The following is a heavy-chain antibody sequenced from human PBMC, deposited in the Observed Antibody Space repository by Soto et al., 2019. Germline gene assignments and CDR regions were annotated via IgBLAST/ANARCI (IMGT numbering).Heavy chain of an antibody. CDR3: ARGTTSGATFFDY. Sequence: GSLRLSCAVSEFTFTKYWMNWVRQTPGKGLEWVARVKPDGGDKWYVDSVKGRFTISRDNAKNSLYLQMNSLRAEDTAFYYCARGTTSGATFFDYWGQGTLVTVSS. CDR2: VKPDGGDK. CDR1: EFTFTKYW. V-gene: IGHV3-7*03. J-gene: IGHJ4*02. D-gene: IGHD5-12*01.